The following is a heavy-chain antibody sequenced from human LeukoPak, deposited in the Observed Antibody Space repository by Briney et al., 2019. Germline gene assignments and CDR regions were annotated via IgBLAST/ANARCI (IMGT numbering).Heavy chain of an antibody. D-gene: IGHD6-13*01. CDR1: AYTFTDYY. V-gene: IGHV1-2*02. CDR3: ARGSYWYDA. Sequence: ASVKVSCKASAYTFTDYYIQWVRQAPGQGLEWMGWINPNSGGSNYAQKFQGRVTMTRDRSISTAYMELKSLRSDDTAVYYCARGSYWYDASGQGTLVTVSS. CDR2: INPNSGGS. J-gene: IGHJ5*02.